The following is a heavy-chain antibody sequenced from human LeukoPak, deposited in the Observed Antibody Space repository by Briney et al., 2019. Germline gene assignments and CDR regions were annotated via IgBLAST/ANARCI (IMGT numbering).Heavy chain of an antibody. D-gene: IGHD4-17*01. V-gene: IGHV3-23*01. CDR1: IFTFSSYA. CDR3: ATPKNDYSDRYNYFAP. Sequence: GGPLRLPCAPSIFTFSSYAMSGLRRAPGKALEGVSAMSGISGSTSNAASVKGRFTISRDNSKTTLYLQMNSLRAEDTAIYYCATPKNDYSDRYNYFAPWGQGTLVSVSS. CDR2: MSGISGST. J-gene: IGHJ5*02.